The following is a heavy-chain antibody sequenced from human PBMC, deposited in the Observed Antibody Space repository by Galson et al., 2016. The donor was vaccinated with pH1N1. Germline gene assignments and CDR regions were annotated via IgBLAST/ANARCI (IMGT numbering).Heavy chain of an antibody. CDR2: IIPIFGPA. CDR3: ARAKGGFCSGGRCYDYYGMDV. CDR1: GGTFSSSA. D-gene: IGHD2-15*01. J-gene: IGHJ6*02. V-gene: IGHV1-69*13. Sequence: SVKVSCKASGGTFSSSAFSWVRQAPGQGLEWMGGIIPIFGPANYAQMFQGRVTITADESTTTVYMELSSVRSEGTAVYYCARAKGGFCSGGRCYDYYGMDVWGQGTTVTVSS.